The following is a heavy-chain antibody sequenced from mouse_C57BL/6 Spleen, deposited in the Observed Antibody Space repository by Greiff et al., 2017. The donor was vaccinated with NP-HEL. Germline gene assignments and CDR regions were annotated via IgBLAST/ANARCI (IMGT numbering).Heavy chain of an antibody. CDR2: ISSGGSYT. CDR3: ASSSPHYYAMDY. J-gene: IGHJ4*01. Sequence: EVQGVESGGDLVKPGGSLKLSCAASGFTFSSYGMSWVRQTPDKRLEWVATISSGGSYTYYPDSVKGRFTISRDNAKNTLYLQMSSLKSEDTAMYYCASSSPHYYAMDYWGQGTSVTVSS. D-gene: IGHD1-1*01. V-gene: IGHV5-6*01. CDR1: GFTFSSYG.